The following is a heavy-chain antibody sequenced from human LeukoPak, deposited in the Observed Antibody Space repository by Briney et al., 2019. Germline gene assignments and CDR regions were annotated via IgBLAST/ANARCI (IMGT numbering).Heavy chain of an antibody. CDR2: ISSSSTYI. D-gene: IGHD3-10*01. J-gene: IGHJ4*02. Sequence: PGGFLRLSCVASGFPFRSFSMNWVRQAPGKGLEWVSSISSSSTYIYYADSVKGRFTISRDNAKNSLYLQMNSLRVEDTADYYCARAEGSGSSFDYWGQGTLVTVSS. CDR1: GFPFRSFS. CDR3: ARAEGSGSSFDY. V-gene: IGHV3-21*01.